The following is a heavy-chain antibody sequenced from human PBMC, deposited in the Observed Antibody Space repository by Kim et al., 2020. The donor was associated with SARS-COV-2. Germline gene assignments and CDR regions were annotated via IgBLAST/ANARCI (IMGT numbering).Heavy chain of an antibody. D-gene: IGHD3-10*01. Sequence: SVKVSCKASGGTFSSYAISWVRQAPGQGLEWMGGIIPIFGTANYAQKFQGRVTITADESTSTAYMELSSLRSEDTAVYYCAREMGYYYGSGAGSWGQGTLVTVSS. CDR2: IIPIFGTA. CDR3: AREMGYYYGSGAGS. J-gene: IGHJ4*02. V-gene: IGHV1-69*01. CDR1: GGTFSSYA.